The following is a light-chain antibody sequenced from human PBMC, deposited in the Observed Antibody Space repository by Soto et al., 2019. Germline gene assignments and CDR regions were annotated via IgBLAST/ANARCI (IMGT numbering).Light chain of an antibody. CDR1: STDVGSYDL. J-gene: IGLJ2*01. V-gene: IGLV2-23*02. CDR2: EVS. Sequence: QSVLTQPSSVSGSPGQSITISCTGTSTDVGSYDLVSWYQQLPGKAPKLMIYEVSKRPSGVSNRFSGSKSGNTASLTISGLQAEDEADYYCCSYAGSNTFVLFGGGTKLTVL. CDR3: CSYAGSNTFVL.